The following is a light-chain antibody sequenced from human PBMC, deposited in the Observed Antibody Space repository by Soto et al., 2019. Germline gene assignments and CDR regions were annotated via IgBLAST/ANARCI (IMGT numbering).Light chain of an antibody. J-gene: IGLJ2*01. CDR1: SSDVGGYNS. V-gene: IGLV2-8*01. CDR3: SSYGGSNTVV. CDR2: EVS. Sequence: QSALTQPPSASGSPGQSVTISCTGSSSDVGGYNSVSWYQQHPGKAPKLMIYEVSKRPSGVPDRLSGSKSGNTASLTVSGLQAEDEADYYCSSYGGSNTVVFGGGTKLTV.